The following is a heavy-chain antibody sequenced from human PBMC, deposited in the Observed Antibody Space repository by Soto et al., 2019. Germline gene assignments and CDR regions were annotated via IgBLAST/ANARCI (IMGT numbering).Heavy chain of an antibody. CDR2: IWSDGNSQ. CDR1: GIPFSASG. V-gene: IGHV3-33*01. D-gene: IGHD5-18*01. J-gene: IGHJ4*02. Sequence: QVQLVESGGGVVQPGRSLRLSCAASGIPFSASGMHWVLQAPGKGLEWGAMIWSDGNSQYYAGSVKGRFTISRDNSRNPVYLQMDSLGVEYSSVYLCARDKGVTCIDQWGQGTLVTVSS. CDR3: ARDKGVTCIDQ.